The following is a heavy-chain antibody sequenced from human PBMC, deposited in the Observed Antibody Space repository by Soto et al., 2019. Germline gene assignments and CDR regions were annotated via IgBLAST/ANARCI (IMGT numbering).Heavy chain of an antibody. J-gene: IGHJ6*02. CDR2: IWYNGNYK. Sequence: GGSLRLSCAASGFTFSNYGMHWVRQAPGKGLEWVAIIWYNGNYKYYADSVRGRFIISRDNSKNRLYLQMNSLRAEDTAVYYCASGRVGASDSYGLDVWGQGTPVTVSS. CDR1: GFTFSNYG. V-gene: IGHV3-33*01. CDR3: ASGRVGASDSYGLDV. D-gene: IGHD1-26*01.